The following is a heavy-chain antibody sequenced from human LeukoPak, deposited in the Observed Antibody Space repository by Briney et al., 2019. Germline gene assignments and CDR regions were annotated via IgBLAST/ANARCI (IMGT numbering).Heavy chain of an antibody. D-gene: IGHD2-2*01. CDR3: AKDEAYQLLRGGTYYYYGMDV. CDR2: ISGSGGST. Sequence: GGSLRLSCAASGFTFSSYAMSWVRQAPGKGLEWVSAISGSGGSTYYADSVKGRFTISRDNSKNTLYLQMNSLRAEDTAVYYCAKDEAYQLLRGGTYYYYGMDVWGQGTTVTVSS. V-gene: IGHV3-23*01. CDR1: GFTFSSYA. J-gene: IGHJ6*02.